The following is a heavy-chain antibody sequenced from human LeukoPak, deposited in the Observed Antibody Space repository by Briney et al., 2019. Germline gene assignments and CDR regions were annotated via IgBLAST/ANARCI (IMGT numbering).Heavy chain of an antibody. V-gene: IGHV3-48*02. J-gene: IGHJ4*02. CDR2: IRSSGSPT. CDR1: GFTFSSYS. Sequence: GGSLRLSCAASGFTFSSYSMNWVRQAPRKGLEWVSYIRSSGSPTYYADSVKGRFTISRDNAKNSLYLQMNSLRDEDTAVYYCVRDPDALDFWGQGTPVTVSS. CDR3: VRDPDALDF.